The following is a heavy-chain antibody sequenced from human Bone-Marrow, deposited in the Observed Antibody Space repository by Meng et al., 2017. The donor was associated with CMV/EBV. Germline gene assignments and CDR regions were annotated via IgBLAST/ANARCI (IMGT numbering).Heavy chain of an antibody. CDR2: IIPILGIA. V-gene: IGHV1-69*10. J-gene: IGHJ5*01. Sequence: SVKVSCKASGGTFSSYAISWVRQAPGQGLEWMGGIIPILGIANYAQKFQGRVTITADKSTSTAYMELSGLRSEDTAAYYCARGTAMVNNWFDSWGQGTRVTGSS. CDR1: GGTFSSYA. D-gene: IGHD5-18*01. CDR3: ARGTAMVNNWFDS.